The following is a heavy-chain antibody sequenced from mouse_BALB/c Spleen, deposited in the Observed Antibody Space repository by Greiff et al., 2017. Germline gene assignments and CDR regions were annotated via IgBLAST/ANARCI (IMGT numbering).Heavy chain of an antibody. D-gene: IGHD4-1*01. Sequence: EVKLMESGPGLVKPSQSLSLTCSVTGYSITSGYYWNWIRQFPGNKLEWMGYISYDGSNNYNPSLKNRISITRDTSKNQFFLKLNSVTTEDTATYYCAREGTNWDYAMDYWGQGTSVTVSS. CDR1: GYSITSGYY. J-gene: IGHJ4*01. V-gene: IGHV3-6*02. CDR3: AREGTNWDYAMDY. CDR2: ISYDGSN.